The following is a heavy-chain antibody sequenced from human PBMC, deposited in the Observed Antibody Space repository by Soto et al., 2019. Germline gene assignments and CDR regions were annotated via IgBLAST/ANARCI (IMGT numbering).Heavy chain of an antibody. V-gene: IGHV4-39*01. J-gene: IGHJ6*02. Sequence: SETLSLTCTVSGGSISSSSYYWGWIRQPPGKGLEWIGSIYYSGSTYYNPSLKSRVTISVDTSKNQFSLKLSSVTAADTAVYYCARLGGVTATKYYYYGMDVWGQGTTVTVSS. CDR2: IYYSGST. CDR1: GGSISSSSYY. CDR3: ARLGGVTATKYYYYGMDV. D-gene: IGHD2-21*02.